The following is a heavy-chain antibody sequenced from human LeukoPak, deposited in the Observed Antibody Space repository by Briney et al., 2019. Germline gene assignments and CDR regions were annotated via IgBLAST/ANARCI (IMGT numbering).Heavy chain of an antibody. CDR2: IKEDGSEK. Sequence: HPGGTLRLSCAASGFTFSTYWMSWVRQAPGKGLEWVANIKEDGSEKHYVDSVKGRFTISRDNAKSSLYLQMNSLRAEDTAVYYCARVEDYYYDSSVDYWGQGTLVTVSS. D-gene: IGHD3-22*01. V-gene: IGHV3-7*01. CDR3: ARVEDYYYDSSVDY. J-gene: IGHJ4*02. CDR1: GFTFSTYW.